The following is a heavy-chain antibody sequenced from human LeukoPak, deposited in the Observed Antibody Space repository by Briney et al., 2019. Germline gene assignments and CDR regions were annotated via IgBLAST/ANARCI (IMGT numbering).Heavy chain of an antibody. Sequence: GGSLRLSCAVSGFTVSSNYVSWVRQAPGNGLEWVSVIYSGGGTYYADSVKGRFTISRDNSKNTLYLQMNSLRAEDTAVYYCARTSGSSWYEDHFDYWGQGTLVTVSS. CDR3: ARTSGSSWYEDHFDY. CDR2: IYSGGGT. J-gene: IGHJ4*02. CDR1: GFTVSSNY. D-gene: IGHD6-13*01. V-gene: IGHV3-53*01.